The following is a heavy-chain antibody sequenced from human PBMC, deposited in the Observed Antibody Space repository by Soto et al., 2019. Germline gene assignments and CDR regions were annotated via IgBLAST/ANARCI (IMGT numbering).Heavy chain of an antibody. CDR1: GGSISSYY. V-gene: IGHV4-59*01. D-gene: IGHD6-19*01. Sequence: QVQLQESGPGLVKPSETLSLTCTVSGGSISSYYWSWIRQPPGKGLEWIGYIYYSGSTNYNPSLKSRVTISVDTSKNQFSLKLSSVTAADTAVYYCARVGDVLSGWYGAGFDYWGQGTLVTVSS. CDR2: IYYSGST. CDR3: ARVGDVLSGWYGAGFDY. J-gene: IGHJ4*02.